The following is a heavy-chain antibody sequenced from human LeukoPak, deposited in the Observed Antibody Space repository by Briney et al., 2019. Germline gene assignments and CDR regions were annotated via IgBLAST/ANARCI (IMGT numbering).Heavy chain of an antibody. CDR3: ARGGYDSSGYYYA. J-gene: IGHJ5*02. V-gene: IGHV1-8*01. CDR2: MNPNSGNT. D-gene: IGHD3-22*01. CDR1: GYTFSSYG. Sequence: ASVKVSCKTSGYTFSSYGINWVRQATGQGLEWMGWMNPNSGNTGYAQKFQGRVTITRNTSISTAYMELSSLRSEDTAVYYCARGGYDSSGYYYAWGQGTLVTVSS.